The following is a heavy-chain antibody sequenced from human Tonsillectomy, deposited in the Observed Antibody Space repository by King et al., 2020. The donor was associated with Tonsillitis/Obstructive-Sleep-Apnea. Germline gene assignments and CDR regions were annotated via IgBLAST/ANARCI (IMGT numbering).Heavy chain of an antibody. Sequence: VQLVESGGGLVQPGGSLRLSCAASGFTFSSYAMSWVRQAPGKGLEWVSAISGSGGSTYYADSVKGRFTIYRDNSKNTLYLQMNSLGDEDTAVCYCATFVDSSFYYWGQGTLVTVSS. CDR1: GFTFSSYA. CDR2: ISGSGGST. V-gene: IGHV3-23*04. J-gene: IGHJ4*02. CDR3: ATFVDSSFYY. D-gene: IGHD5-12*01.